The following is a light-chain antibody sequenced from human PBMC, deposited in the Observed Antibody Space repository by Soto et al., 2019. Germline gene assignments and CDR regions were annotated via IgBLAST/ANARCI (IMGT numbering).Light chain of an antibody. J-gene: IGLJ2*01. CDR1: SSDVGGYNY. CDR3: SSYTSSDTLVV. CDR2: DVN. Sequence: QSVLTQPASVSGSPGQSITISCTGTSSDVGGYNYVSWYQQHPGKAPKVMIYDVNNRPSGVSNRFSGSKSGNTASLTISGLQADDEADYYCSSYTSSDTLVVFGGGTKLTVL. V-gene: IGLV2-14*01.